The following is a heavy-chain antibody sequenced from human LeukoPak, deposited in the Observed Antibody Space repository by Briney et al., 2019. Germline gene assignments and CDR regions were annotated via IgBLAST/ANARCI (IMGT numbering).Heavy chain of an antibody. CDR3: AKRPSYVSGSYSFDY. V-gene: IGHV3-23*01. Sequence: PGGALRLSCAASGFTFSRYVMSWVGQAPGKGVEGVSAISGSGGSTYYADSVKGGLTISRENSNNPLYLQMNSLRAEDTAVYYCAKRPSYVSGSYSFDYWGQGPPVPAPS. D-gene: IGHD3-10*01. CDR1: GFTFSRYV. CDR2: ISGSGGST. J-gene: IGHJ4*02.